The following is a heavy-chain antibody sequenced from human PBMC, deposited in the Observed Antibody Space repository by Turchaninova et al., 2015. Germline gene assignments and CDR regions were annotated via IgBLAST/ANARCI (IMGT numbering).Heavy chain of an antibody. D-gene: IGHD2-15*01. CDR3: ARVRKLYCSGGTCYGYGMDV. Sequence: QVHLQESGPGLVQPSETPPLTCTVPGGSLGTYSRSWIRQPPGQGLEWIGYIYDSGSTNYNPPLKSRVTISVDTSKNQFSLYLSSVTAADTAVYYCARVRKLYCSGGTCYGYGMDVWGKGTTVTVSS. CDR1: GGSLGTYS. CDR2: IYDSGST. J-gene: IGHJ6*03. V-gene: IGHV4-59*01.